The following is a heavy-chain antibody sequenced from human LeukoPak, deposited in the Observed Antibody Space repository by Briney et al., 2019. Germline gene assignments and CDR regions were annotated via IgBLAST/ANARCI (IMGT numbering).Heavy chain of an antibody. CDR1: GYTFTSYY. Sequence: ASVKVSCKASGYTFTSYYMHWVRQAPGQGLEWMGIINPSGGSTSYAQKFQGRVTMTRDTSISTAYMELSRLRSDDTAVYYCARDPYDFWSGYPYYYYYMDVWGKGTTVTVSS. CDR3: ARDPYDFWSGYPYYYYYMDV. D-gene: IGHD3-3*01. J-gene: IGHJ6*03. CDR2: INPSGGST. V-gene: IGHV1-46*01.